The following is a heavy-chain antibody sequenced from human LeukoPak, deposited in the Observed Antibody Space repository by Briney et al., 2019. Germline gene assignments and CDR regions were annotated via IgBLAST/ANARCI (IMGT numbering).Heavy chain of an antibody. CDR1: GFTFRNYA. V-gene: IGHV3-23*01. J-gene: IGHJ4*02. Sequence: GGSLRLSCAASGFTFRNYAMSWVRQAPGKGLEWVSALNAGGGSTHYADSVKGRFTISRDNSKNTLYLQMNSLGVEDTAVYYCADYGVSGVRNNFYWGQGTLVTVSS. CDR2: LNAGGGST. D-gene: IGHD3-3*01. CDR3: ADYGVSGVRNNFY.